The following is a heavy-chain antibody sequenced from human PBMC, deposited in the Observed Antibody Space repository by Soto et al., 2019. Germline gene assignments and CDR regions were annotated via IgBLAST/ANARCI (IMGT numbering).Heavy chain of an antibody. CDR2: MNPNSGDT. CDR3: ARICPNGVCFDY. CDR1: GYTFTSYH. J-gene: IGHJ4*02. Sequence: QVHVVQSGAEVKKPGASVKVSCKSSGYTFTSYHIHWVRQATGQGLEWVGGMNPNSGDTGYAQKFQDRVTMTRNTAISTAYMELSSLRSDDTAVYYCARICPNGVCFDYWGQGTLVTVSS. V-gene: IGHV1-8*01. D-gene: IGHD2-8*01.